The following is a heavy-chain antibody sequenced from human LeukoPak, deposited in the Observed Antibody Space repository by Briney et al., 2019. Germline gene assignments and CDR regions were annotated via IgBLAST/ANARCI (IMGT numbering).Heavy chain of an antibody. V-gene: IGHV1-69*13. J-gene: IGHJ4*02. CDR1: GGTFSSYA. Sequence: GASVKVSCKASGGTFSSYAISWVRQAPGQGLEWMGGIISIFGTANYAQKFQGRVTITADESTSTAYMELSSLRSEDTAVYYCARGQMGYDSSGYYYSGVFDYWGQGTLVTVSS. CDR2: IISIFGTA. CDR3: ARGQMGYDSSGYYYSGVFDY. D-gene: IGHD3-22*01.